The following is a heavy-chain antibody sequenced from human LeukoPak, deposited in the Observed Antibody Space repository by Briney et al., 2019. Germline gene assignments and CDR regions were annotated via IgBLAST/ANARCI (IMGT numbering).Heavy chain of an antibody. CDR2: IYPGDSDT. V-gene: IGHV5-51*01. CDR3: ARSGYYYDSSGYYADY. Sequence: GESLKISCKGSGYSFTSYWIGWVRQMPGKGLEWMGIIYPGDSDTRYSPSFQGQVTISADKSISTAYLQWSSLKASDTAMYYCARSGYYYDSSGYYADYWGQGTLVTVSS. J-gene: IGHJ4*02. CDR1: GYSFTSYW. D-gene: IGHD3-22*01.